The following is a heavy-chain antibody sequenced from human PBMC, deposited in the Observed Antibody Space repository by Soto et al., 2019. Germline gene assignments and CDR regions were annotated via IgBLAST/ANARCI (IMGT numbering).Heavy chain of an antibody. CDR3: ARRFGVPPHSYYYMDV. CDR1: GGSISSYY. CDR2: IYYNGST. D-gene: IGHD3-3*01. J-gene: IGHJ6*03. Sequence: SETLSLTCTVSGGSISSYYWSWIRQPPGKGLEWIGYIYYNGSTNYNPSLKSRVTISVDTSKNQFSLKLSSVTAADTAVYYCARRFGVPPHSYYYMDVWGKGTTVTVSS. V-gene: IGHV4-59*08.